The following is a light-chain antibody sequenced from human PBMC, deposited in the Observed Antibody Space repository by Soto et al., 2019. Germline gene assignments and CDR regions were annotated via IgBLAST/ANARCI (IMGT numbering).Light chain of an antibody. CDR2: GAS. J-gene: IGKJ2*01. CDR3: QQYGSSPYT. Sequence: ELVLTQSPGTLSLSPGERATLSCRASQSVSSSYLAWYQQKPGQAPRLLIYGASSRATGIPDRFSGSGSGTDFTLTSSRLEPEDVAVYYCQQYGSSPYTFGQGTRLESK. CDR1: QSVSSSY. V-gene: IGKV3-20*01.